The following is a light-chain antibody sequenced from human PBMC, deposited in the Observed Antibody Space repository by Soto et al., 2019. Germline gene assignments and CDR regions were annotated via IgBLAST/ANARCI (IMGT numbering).Light chain of an antibody. CDR3: QQYDNWPIT. CDR1: QSVSSN. CDR2: GAS. Sequence: EIVMTQSPATLSVSPGERATLSCRASQSVSSNLAWYQQKPGRPPRLLIYGASTRATGIPARFSGSGSGTEFTLTISSLQSEDFAVFYCQQYDNWPITFGQGTRLEIK. V-gene: IGKV3-15*01. J-gene: IGKJ5*01.